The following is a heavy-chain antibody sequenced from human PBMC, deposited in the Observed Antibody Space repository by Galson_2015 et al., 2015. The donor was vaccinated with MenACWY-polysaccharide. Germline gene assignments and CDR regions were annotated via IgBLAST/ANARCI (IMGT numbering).Heavy chain of an antibody. CDR3: TKGIAPYGIAVAKVLNDY. CDR1: GYTFTSYD. V-gene: IGHV1-8*01. Sequence: SVEVSCKASGYTFTSYDVNWVRPGTGEGAEWMGWMKNHSGYRGYPQKFQGRVNMTKNTCISRDYMELSSLRSEDTGVYYYTKGIAPYGIAVAKVLNDYWGQGTLVTVSS. CDR2: MKNHSGYR. D-gene: IGHD6-19*01. J-gene: IGHJ4*02.